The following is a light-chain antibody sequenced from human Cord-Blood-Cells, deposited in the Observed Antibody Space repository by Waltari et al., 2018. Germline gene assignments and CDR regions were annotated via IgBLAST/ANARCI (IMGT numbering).Light chain of an antibody. J-gene: IGLJ2*01. CDR2: EGS. CDR1: SRDVGSYNL. Sequence: QSALTQPAYVSGSPGPSLTISCTGTSRDVGSYNLVSWYQQHPGKAPKLMIYEGSKRPSWVSNRFSGSKSGNTVSLTISGLQAEDEADYYCCSYAGSSTYVVFGGGTKLTVL. V-gene: IGLV2-23*01. CDR3: CSYAGSSTYVV.